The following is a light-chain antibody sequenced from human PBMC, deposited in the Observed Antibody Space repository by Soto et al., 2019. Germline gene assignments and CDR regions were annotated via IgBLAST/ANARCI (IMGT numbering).Light chain of an antibody. CDR3: QHYADSPHT. CDR2: GAS. J-gene: IGKJ2*01. Sequence: EIVLTQSPGTLSLSPGEGATLSCRASQSVRSGSLAWYQQKPGQAPRLLIYGASSRATDIPDRFSGSGYGTDFTLTISRLEPEDFAVYYCQHYADSPHTFGQGTKLEIK. V-gene: IGKV3-20*01. CDR1: QSVRSGS.